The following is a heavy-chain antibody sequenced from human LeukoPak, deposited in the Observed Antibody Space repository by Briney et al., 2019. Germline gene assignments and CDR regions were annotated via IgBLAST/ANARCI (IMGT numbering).Heavy chain of an antibody. Sequence: GGSLRLSCAASGFIFDDYAMHWVRQTPRKGLEWVSGISWNSAIIGYADSVKGRFTISRDNAKHSLYLQMNSLRAEDTAVYYCARDLYSSSCDYWGQGTLVTVSS. J-gene: IGHJ4*02. CDR3: ARDLYSSSCDY. V-gene: IGHV3-9*01. D-gene: IGHD6-13*01. CDR2: ISWNSAII. CDR1: GFIFDDYA.